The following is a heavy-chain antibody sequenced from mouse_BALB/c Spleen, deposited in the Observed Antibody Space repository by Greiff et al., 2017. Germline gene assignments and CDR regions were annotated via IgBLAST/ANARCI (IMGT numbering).Heavy chain of an antibody. Sequence: DVQLVESGGGLVKPGGSLKLSCAASGFTFSSYAMSWVRQSPEKRLEWVAEISSGGSYTYYPDTVTGRFTISRDNAKNTLYLEMSSLRSEDTAMYYCARDGYGSSYRAWFAYWGQGTLVTVSA. CDR1: GFTFSSYA. J-gene: IGHJ3*01. CDR3: ARDGYGSSYRAWFAY. CDR2: ISSGGSYT. D-gene: IGHD1-1*01. V-gene: IGHV5-9-4*01.